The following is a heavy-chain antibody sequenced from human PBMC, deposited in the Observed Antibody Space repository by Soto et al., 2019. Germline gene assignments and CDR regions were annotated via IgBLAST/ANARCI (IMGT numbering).Heavy chain of an antibody. CDR1: GFTFTSSA. CDR3: AADEFEWEQFGMDV. V-gene: IGHV1-58*01. Sequence: VKVSCKASGFTFTSSAVQWVRQARGRRLEWIGWIVVGSGNTNYAQKFQERVTITRDMSTSTAYMELSSLRSEDTAVYYCAADEFEWEQFGMDVWGQGTTVTVSS. J-gene: IGHJ6*02. D-gene: IGHD1-26*01. CDR2: IVVGSGNT.